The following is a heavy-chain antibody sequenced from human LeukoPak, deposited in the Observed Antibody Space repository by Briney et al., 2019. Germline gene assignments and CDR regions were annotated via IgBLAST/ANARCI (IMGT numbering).Heavy chain of an antibody. J-gene: IGHJ6*03. CDR3: ARGDPWFGESYYYYMDV. CDR1: GFTFSSYW. Sequence: GGSLRLSCAASGFTFSSYWMSWVRQAPGKGLEWVANIKQDGSEKYYVDSVKGRFTISRDNAKNSLYLQMNSLRAEDTVVYYCARGDPWFGESYYYYMDVWGKGTTVTVSS. D-gene: IGHD3-10*01. V-gene: IGHV3-7*01. CDR2: IKQDGSEK.